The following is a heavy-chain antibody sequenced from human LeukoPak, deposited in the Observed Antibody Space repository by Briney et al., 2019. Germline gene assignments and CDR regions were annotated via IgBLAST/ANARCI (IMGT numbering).Heavy chain of an antibody. CDR1: GFTFSSYW. CDR3: AKILASGSGSY. CDR2: IKQDGSEK. V-gene: IGHV3-7*03. Sequence: PGGSLRLSCAASGFTFSSYWMRWVRQAPGKGLEWVANIKQDGSEKYYVDSVKGRFTISRDNAKNSLYLQMNSLRADDTAIYYCAKILASGSGSYWGQGTLVLVSS. J-gene: IGHJ4*02. D-gene: IGHD3-10*01.